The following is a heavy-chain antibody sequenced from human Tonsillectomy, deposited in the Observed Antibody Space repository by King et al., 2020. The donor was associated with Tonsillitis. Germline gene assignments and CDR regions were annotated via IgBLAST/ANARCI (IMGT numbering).Heavy chain of an antibody. D-gene: IGHD1-26*01. CDR1: GFTFSSYD. V-gene: IGHV3-23*04. J-gene: IGHJ6*03. CDR2: ISGSGGST. CDR3: AKGEYDDYYYMDV. Sequence: VQLVESGGGLVQPGGSLRLSCAASGFTFSSYDMTWVRQAPGKGLEWVPSISGSGGSTYYADAVRGRFSISRDNSKNTLYLQMNSLRAEDTAVYYCAKGEYDDYYYMDVWGKGTTVTVSS.